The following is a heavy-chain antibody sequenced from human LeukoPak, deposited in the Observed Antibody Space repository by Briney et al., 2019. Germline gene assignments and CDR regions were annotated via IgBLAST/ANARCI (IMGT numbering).Heavy chain of an antibody. CDR2: ISSSSSYI. CDR3: ARDRPPFCSSTSCYGGWFDP. D-gene: IGHD2-2*01. Sequence: GGSLRLSCAASGFTFSSYWMNWVRQAPGKGLEWVSSISSSSSYIYYADSVKGRFTISRDNAKNSLYLQMNSLRAEDTAVYYCARDRPPFCSSTSCYGGWFDPWGQGTLVTVSS. CDR1: GFTFSSYW. J-gene: IGHJ5*02. V-gene: IGHV3-21*01.